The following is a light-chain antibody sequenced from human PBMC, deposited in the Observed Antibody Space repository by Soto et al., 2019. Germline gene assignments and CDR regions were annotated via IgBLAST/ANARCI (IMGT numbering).Light chain of an antibody. Sequence: DIVMTQSPDSLAVSLGERATINCKSSQSLLYSPRNKSYVAWFQQKPGQPPKLLIYWASSREIGVPDRFSGSESGTDFTLTISSLQPEDVAVYYCQQYFSTPPLTFGGGTKVEIE. J-gene: IGKJ4*01. CDR2: WAS. V-gene: IGKV4-1*01. CDR1: QSLLYSPRNKSY. CDR3: QQYFSTPPLT.